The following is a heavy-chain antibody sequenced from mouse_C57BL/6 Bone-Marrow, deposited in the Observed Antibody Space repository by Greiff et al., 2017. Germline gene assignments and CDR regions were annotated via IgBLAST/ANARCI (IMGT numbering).Heavy chain of an antibody. D-gene: IGHD1-1*01. CDR3: ARHVYYGRIDY. CDR2: ISNGGGST. V-gene: IGHV5-12*01. CDR1: GFTFSDYY. Sequence: EVKLVESGGGLVQPGGSLKLSCAASGFTFSDYYMYWVRQTPEKRLEWVAYISNGGGSTYYPDTVKGRFTISRDNAKNTLYLQMSRLKSEDTAMYYCARHVYYGRIDYWGQGTSVTVSS. J-gene: IGHJ4*01.